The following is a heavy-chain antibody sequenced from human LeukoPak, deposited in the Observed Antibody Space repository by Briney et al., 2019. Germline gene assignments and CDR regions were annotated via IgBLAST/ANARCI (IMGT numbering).Heavy chain of an antibody. CDR2: INPNSGGT. J-gene: IGHJ3*02. CDR1: GYTFTGYY. CDR3: ARSAGRYDAFDI. Sequence: ASVKVSFKASGYTFTGYYMHWVRQAPGQGLEWMGWINPNSGGTNCAQKFQGRVTMTRDTSISTAYIELSRLGSDDTALVYCARSAGRYDAFDIWGQGTMVTVSS. V-gene: IGHV1-2*02.